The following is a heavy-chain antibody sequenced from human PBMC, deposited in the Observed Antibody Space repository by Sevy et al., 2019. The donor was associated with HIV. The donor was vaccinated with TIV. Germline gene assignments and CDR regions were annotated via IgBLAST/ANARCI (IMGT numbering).Heavy chain of an antibody. V-gene: IGHV3-23*01. CDR1: GFTFGNYA. CDR3: AKDRIEGARKLDH. D-gene: IGHD1-26*01. Sequence: GGSLRLSCAASGFTFGNYAMTWVRQAAGKGLEWVSSISGTGGTTYYADSVKGRFTISRDNSKNTLYIQMNSLRAEDTAVYYCAKDRIEGARKLDHWGQGTLVTVSS. J-gene: IGHJ4*02. CDR2: ISGTGGTT.